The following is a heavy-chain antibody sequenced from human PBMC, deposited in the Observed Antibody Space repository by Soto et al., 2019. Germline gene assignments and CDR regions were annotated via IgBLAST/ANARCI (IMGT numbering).Heavy chain of an antibody. CDR1: GFTFSTYP. CDR3: ARDNGYSGSSYGFFYY. Sequence: LRLSCAASGFTFSTYPMHWVRQAPGKGLEWVSGLSGRGGSTYYADSVKGRFTISRDNSKNMLDLQMNSLRAEDTAVYYCARDNGYSGSSYGFFYYWGQGTPDTVSS. J-gene: IGHJ4*02. D-gene: IGHD1-26*01. CDR2: LSGRGGST. V-gene: IGHV3-23*01.